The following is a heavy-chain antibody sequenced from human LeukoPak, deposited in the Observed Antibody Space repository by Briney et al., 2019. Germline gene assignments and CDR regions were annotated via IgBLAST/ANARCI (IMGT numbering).Heavy chain of an antibody. D-gene: IGHD5-24*01. J-gene: IGHJ4*02. CDR1: GFTFSSYA. CDR2: ISYDGSNK. CDR3: TRRGVEMATIIDY. V-gene: IGHV3-30-3*01. Sequence: PGRSLRLSCAASGFTFSSYAMHWVRQAPGKGLEWVAVISYDGSNKYYADSVKGRFTISRDNSKNTLYLQMNSLRAEDTAVYYCTRRGVEMATIIDYWGQGTLVTVSS.